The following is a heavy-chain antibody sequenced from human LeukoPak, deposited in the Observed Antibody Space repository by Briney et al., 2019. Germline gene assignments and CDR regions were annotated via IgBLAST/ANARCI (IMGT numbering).Heavy chain of an antibody. Sequence: GASVKVSCKASGYTFTGYYMHWVRQAPGQGLEWMGWINPNSGGTNYAQKFQGRVTMTRDTSISTAYMELSRLRSDDTAVYYCARDPPVYYYDSSGYTDGDYWGQGTLVTVSS. CDR1: GYTFTGYY. V-gene: IGHV1-2*02. D-gene: IGHD3-22*01. CDR3: ARDPPVYYYDSSGYTDGDY. CDR2: INPNSGGT. J-gene: IGHJ4*02.